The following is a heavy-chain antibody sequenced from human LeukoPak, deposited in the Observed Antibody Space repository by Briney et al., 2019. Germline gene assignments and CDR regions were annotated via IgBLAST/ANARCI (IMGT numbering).Heavy chain of an antibody. J-gene: IGHJ4*02. V-gene: IGHV4-34*01. CDR1: GGSLSFYY. CDR2: ISQNGDS. D-gene: IGHD4-17*01. CDR3: ARARDHDYGDYFFDY. Sequence: PSETLSLTCGVSGGSLSFYYWSWIRQSPGKGLEWIAEISQNGDSNYNMSLKSRVTISLDKSKNQVSLKLNSVTAADTAVYYCARARDHDYGDYFFDYWGQGTLVTVSS.